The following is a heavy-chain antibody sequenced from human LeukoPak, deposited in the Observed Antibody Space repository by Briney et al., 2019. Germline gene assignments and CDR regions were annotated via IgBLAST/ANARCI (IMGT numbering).Heavy chain of an antibody. D-gene: IGHD3-22*01. CDR3: AKSDDSSGYWGGYFDY. V-gene: IGHV3-23*01. Sequence: GSLGLSCAASGFTFSSYGMSWVRQAPGKGLEWVSTISGSGGSTYYADLLKGRFTISRDNSKNTMYLQMNSLRAEDTAIYYCAKSDDSSGYWGGYFDYWGQGTLVTVSS. CDR1: GFTFSSYG. CDR2: ISGSGGST. J-gene: IGHJ4*02.